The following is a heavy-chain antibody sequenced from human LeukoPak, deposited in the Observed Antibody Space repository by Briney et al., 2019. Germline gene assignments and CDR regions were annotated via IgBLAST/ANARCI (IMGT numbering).Heavy chain of an antibody. CDR1: GFTVSSNY. D-gene: IGHD6-25*01. CDR2: IYSGGST. CDR3: ARDSSGDAFDI. Sequence: GGPLRLSCAASGFTVSSNYMSWVRQAPGKGLEWVSVIYSGGSTYYADSVKGRFTISRDNSKNTLYLQMNSLRAEDTAVYYCARDSSGDAFDIWGQGTMVTVSS. J-gene: IGHJ3*02. V-gene: IGHV3-53*01.